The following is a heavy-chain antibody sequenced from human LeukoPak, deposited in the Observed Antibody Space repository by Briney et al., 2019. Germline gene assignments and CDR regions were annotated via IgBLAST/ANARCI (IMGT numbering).Heavy chain of an antibody. V-gene: IGHV1-69*06. Sequence: SVKVSCKASGGTFSSYAISWVRQAPGQGLEWMGGIIPIFGTANYAQKFQGRVTITADTSTSTAYMELSSLRSEDTAVYYCARDTESPPYYDFWSGYYDWGQGTLVTVSS. CDR3: ARDTESPPYYDFWSGYYD. J-gene: IGHJ4*02. CDR2: IIPIFGTA. D-gene: IGHD3-3*01. CDR1: GGTFSSYA.